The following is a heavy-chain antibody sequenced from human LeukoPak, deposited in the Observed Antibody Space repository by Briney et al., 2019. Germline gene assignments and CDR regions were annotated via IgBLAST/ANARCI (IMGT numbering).Heavy chain of an antibody. V-gene: IGHV4-4*07. CDR2: IYTSGST. Sequence: SETLSLTCTVSGGSISSYYWSWIRQPAGKGLEWIGRIYTSGSTNYNPSLKSRVTMSVDTSKNQFSLKLSSVTAADTAVYYCARLVPPERWLQFSAVGHYFDYWGQGTLVTVSS. CDR3: ARLVPPERWLQFSAVGHYFDY. D-gene: IGHD5-12*01. J-gene: IGHJ4*02. CDR1: GGSISSYY.